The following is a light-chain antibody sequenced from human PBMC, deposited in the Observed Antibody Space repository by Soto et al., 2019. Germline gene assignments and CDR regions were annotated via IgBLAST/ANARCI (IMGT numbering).Light chain of an antibody. CDR3: QQTYNPPRM. CDR1: ETIARY. V-gene: IGKV1-39*01. J-gene: IGKJ1*01. CDR2: AAS. Sequence: DIQLTQSPSSLSASVGDRVTITCRASETIARYLNWYQQKPGKAPNLLIYAASTLKSGFPSRFSGTGSGTDFTLTISRLQPEDFATYYCQQTYNPPRMFGQGTKVDIK.